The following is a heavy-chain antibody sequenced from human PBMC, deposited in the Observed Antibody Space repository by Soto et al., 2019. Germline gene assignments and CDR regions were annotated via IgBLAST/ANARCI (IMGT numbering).Heavy chain of an antibody. Sequence: GASVKVSCKASGGTFSSYAISWVRQAPGQGLEWMGGIIPIFGTANYAQKFQGRVTITADESTSTAYMELSSLRSEDTAVYYCARYVTGEFNWFDPWGQGTLVTVSS. CDR3: ARYVTGEFNWFDP. CDR1: GGTFSSYA. J-gene: IGHJ5*02. CDR2: IIPIFGTA. D-gene: IGHD3-10*01. V-gene: IGHV1-69*13.